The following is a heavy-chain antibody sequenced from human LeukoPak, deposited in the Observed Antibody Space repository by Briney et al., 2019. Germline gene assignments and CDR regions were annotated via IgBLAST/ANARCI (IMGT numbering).Heavy chain of an antibody. Sequence: SETLSLTCAVYGGSFSGYYWSWIRQLPGKGLEWIGEINHSGSTNYNPSLKSRVTISVDTSKNQFSLKLSSVTAADTAVYYCARSNTPGIAVAGTGFDYWGQGTLVTVSS. CDR3: ARSNTPGIAVAGTGFDY. CDR1: GGSFSGYY. CDR2: INHSGST. V-gene: IGHV4-34*01. J-gene: IGHJ4*02. D-gene: IGHD6-19*01.